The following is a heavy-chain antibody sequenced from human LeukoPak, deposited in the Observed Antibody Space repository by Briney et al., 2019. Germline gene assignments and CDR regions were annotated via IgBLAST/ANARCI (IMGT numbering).Heavy chain of an antibody. CDR2: IYHSGGT. V-gene: IGHV4-4*02. D-gene: IGHD3-22*01. CDR3: ARYYYDGSGYYRFDN. CDR1: GGSITSTNW. Sequence: PSGTLSLTCAVSGGSITSTNWWNWVRQPPGKGLEWIGEIYHSGGTNYNPSLKSRVTISVDKSKNQFSLKLNSVTAADTAVYYCARYYYDGSGYYRFDNWGQGTLVTVSS. J-gene: IGHJ4*02.